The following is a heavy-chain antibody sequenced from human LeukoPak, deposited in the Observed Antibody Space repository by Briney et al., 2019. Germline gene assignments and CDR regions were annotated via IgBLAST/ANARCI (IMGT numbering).Heavy chain of an antibody. D-gene: IGHD1/OR15-1a*01. CDR3: AREREVEQFDY. V-gene: IGHV4-59*01. CDR1: GGSISSYY. Sequence: SETLSLTCTVSGGSISSYYWSWIRQPPGKGLEWIGYIYYSGSTNYNPSLKSRVTISVDTPKNQFSLKLSSVTAADTAVYYCAREREVEQFDYWGQGTLVTVSS. J-gene: IGHJ4*02. CDR2: IYYSGST.